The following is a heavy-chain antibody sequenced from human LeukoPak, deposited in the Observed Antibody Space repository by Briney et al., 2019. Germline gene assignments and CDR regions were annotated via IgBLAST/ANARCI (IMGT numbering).Heavy chain of an antibody. CDR2: IYYSGST. CDR3: ARSFIRTEDYYYYYMDV. J-gene: IGHJ6*03. V-gene: IGHV4-59*11. Sequence: PSETLSLTCSVSGGSIIGHWWNWIRQPPGKGLEWIGYIYYSGSTNYNPSLESRVTISVDTSKNQFSLKLSSVTAADTAVYYCARSFIRTEDYYYYYMDVWGKGTTVTVSS. D-gene: IGHD3-16*01. CDR1: GGSIIGHW.